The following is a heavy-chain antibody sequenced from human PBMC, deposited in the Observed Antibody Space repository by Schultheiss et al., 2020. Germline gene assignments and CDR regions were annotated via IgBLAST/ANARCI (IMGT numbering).Heavy chain of an antibody. CDR3: ARESSDYGDYGAHAAFDI. CDR2: IDPSDSYT. CDR1: GYSFTSYW. Sequence: GESLKISCKGSGYSFTSYWISWVRQMPGKGLEWMGRIDPSDSYTNYSPSFQGHVTISADKSISTAYLQWSSLKASDTAMYYCARESSDYGDYGAHAAFDIWGQGTMVTVSS. J-gene: IGHJ3*02. D-gene: IGHD4-17*01. V-gene: IGHV5-10-1*01.